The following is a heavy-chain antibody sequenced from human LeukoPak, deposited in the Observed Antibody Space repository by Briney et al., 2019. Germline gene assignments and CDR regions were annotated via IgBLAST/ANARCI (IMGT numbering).Heavy chain of an antibody. CDR1: GITLSNYG. D-gene: IGHD3/OR15-3a*01. CDR3: AKRGVVIRVILVGFHKETYYFES. CDR2: ISDSGGRT. V-gene: IGHV3-23*01. J-gene: IGHJ4*02. Sequence: GASLILSWAVSGITLSNYGMSWVRQAAGKVLEWVAGISDSGGRTNYADSVKGRLTISRHNPKNPLYLQINSLRAEETAVYFCAKRGVVIRVILVGFHKETYYFESWGQGALVTVSS.